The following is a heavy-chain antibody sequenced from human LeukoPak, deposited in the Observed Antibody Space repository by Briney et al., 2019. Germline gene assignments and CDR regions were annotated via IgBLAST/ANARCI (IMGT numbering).Heavy chain of an antibody. CDR2: ISSSSSTI. Sequence: GGSLRLSCAASGFTFSSYSMNWVRQAPGKGLEWVSFISSSSSTIYYADSVKGRFTISRDNAKNSLYLQMNSLRAEDTAVYYCARDSTEADAFDIWGQGTMVTVSS. J-gene: IGHJ3*02. CDR3: ARDSTEADAFDI. V-gene: IGHV3-48*04. CDR1: GFTFSSYS. D-gene: IGHD4-11*01.